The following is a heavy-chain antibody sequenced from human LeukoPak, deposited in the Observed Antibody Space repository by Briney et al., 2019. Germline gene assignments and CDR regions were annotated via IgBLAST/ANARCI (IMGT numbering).Heavy chain of an antibody. Sequence: SGTLSLTCAVSGGSISSSSYYWGWIRQPPGKGLEWIGSIYYSGSTYYNPSLKSRVTISVDTSKNQFSLKLSSVTAADTAVYYCARHRDRYYYDSSAWFDPWGQGTLVTVSS. V-gene: IGHV4-39*01. D-gene: IGHD3-22*01. CDR3: ARHRDRYYYDSSAWFDP. J-gene: IGHJ5*02. CDR2: IYYSGST. CDR1: GGSISSSSYY.